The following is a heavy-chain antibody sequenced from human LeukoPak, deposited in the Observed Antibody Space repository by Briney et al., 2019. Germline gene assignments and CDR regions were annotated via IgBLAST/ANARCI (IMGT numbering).Heavy chain of an antibody. V-gene: IGHV3-23*01. CDR1: GCTFSSYA. CDR3: AKDIEYSYGPPDY. Sequence: GGSLRLSCAASGCTFSSYAMSWVRQAPGKGLEWVSAISGSGGSTYYADSVKGRFTISRDNSKNTLYLQMNSLRAEDTAVYYCAKDIEYSYGPPDYWGQGTLVTVSS. CDR2: ISGSGGST. J-gene: IGHJ4*02. D-gene: IGHD5-18*01.